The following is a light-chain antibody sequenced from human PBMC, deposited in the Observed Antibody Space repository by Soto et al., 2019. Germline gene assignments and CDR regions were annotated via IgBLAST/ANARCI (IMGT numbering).Light chain of an antibody. J-gene: IGLJ2*01. V-gene: IGLV2-23*03. Sequence: QSALTQPASVSGSPGQSITISCTGTSSDVGSYNLVSWYQQHPGKAPKLMIYEGSKRPSGVSNRFSGSKSGNTASLTISGLQAEDEADYYCCSYAGSSTFAFGGGTTVTVL. CDR3: CSYAGSSTFA. CDR1: SSDVGSYNL. CDR2: EGS.